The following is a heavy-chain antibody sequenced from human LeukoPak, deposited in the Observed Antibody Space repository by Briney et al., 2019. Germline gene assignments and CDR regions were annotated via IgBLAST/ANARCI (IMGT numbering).Heavy chain of an antibody. CDR3: ARDRYYYDSSGYFYGMDV. V-gene: IGHV3-21*01. J-gene: IGHJ6*02. CDR2: ISSSSSYI. CDR1: GFTFSSYS. D-gene: IGHD3-22*01. Sequence: GRPLRLSCAASGFTFSSYSMNWVRQAPGKGLEWVSSISSSSSYIYYADSVKGRFTISRDNAKNSLYLQMNSLRAEDTAVYYCARDRYYYDSSGYFYGMDVWGQGTTVTVSS.